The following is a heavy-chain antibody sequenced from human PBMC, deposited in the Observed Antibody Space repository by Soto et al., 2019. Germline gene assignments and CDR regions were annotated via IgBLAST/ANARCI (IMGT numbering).Heavy chain of an antibody. V-gene: IGHV1-24*01. J-gene: IGHJ4*02. CDR1: GYTLTELS. CDR2: FDPEDGET. D-gene: IGHD3-10*01. Sequence: QVQMVQSGAEVKKPGASVQVSCKVSGYTLTELSMHWVRQAPGKGLEWMGHFDPEDGETIYAEKFQGRVTMTEDPSVDTAYMDLSSLRSDDTAVYYCAASFWFGELPYNWGQGTLVTVSS. CDR3: AASFWFGELPYN.